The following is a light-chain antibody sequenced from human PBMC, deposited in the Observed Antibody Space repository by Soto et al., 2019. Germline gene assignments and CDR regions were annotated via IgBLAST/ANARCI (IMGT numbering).Light chain of an antibody. J-gene: IGLJ1*01. CDR2: DVS. CDR3: SSYTSSSTYV. CDR1: SSDVGGYNY. V-gene: IGLV2-14*01. Sequence: QSALTQPASVSGSPGQSITISCTGTSSDVGGYNYVSWYQQHPGNAPKLMIYDVSNRPSGASNRFSGSKSGNTASLTLSGLQAEDEADYYCSSYTSSSTYVFGTGTQLTVL.